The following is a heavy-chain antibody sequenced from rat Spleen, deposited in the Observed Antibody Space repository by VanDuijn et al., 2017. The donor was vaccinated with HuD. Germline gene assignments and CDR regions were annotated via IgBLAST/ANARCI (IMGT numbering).Heavy chain of an antibody. V-gene: IGHV5-27*01. CDR2: ISTGGTST. D-gene: IGHD1-11*01. Sequence: EVQLVESGGGLVQPGRSLKLSCAASGRTFSDYYMAWVRQAPTKGLEWVAYISTGGTSTYYRDSVKGRFTISRDNAKSTLYLQMDSLRSEDTATYYCARHGYGGYSGPFAYWGQGTLVTVSS. CDR3: ARHGYGGYSGPFAY. CDR1: GRTFSDYY. J-gene: IGHJ3*01.